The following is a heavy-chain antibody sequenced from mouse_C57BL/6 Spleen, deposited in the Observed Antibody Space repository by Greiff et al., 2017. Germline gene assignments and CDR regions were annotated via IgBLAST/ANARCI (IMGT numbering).Heavy chain of an antibody. CDR3: ARGFYDYDDDY. V-gene: IGHV1-72*01. D-gene: IGHD2-4*01. J-gene: IGHJ2*01. CDR2: IDPNSGGT. CDR1: GYTFTSYW. Sequence: QVQLKQPGAELVKPGASVKLSCKASGYTFTSYWMHWVKQRPGRGLEWIGRIDPNSGGTKYNEKFKSKATLTVDKPSSTAYMQRRSLTSEDSAVYDCARGFYDYDDDYWGQGTTLTVSS.